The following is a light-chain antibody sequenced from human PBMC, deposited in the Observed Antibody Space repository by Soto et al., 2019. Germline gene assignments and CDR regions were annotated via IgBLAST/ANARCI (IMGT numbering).Light chain of an antibody. CDR3: QQTSNTPQT. V-gene: IGKV1-5*02. J-gene: IGKJ4*01. CDR2: DAS. CDR1: QSVSTR. Sequence: DIQMTQSPSSLSASVGDRVTIICRASQSVSTRLAWYQQKPGKAPKVLIYDASSWAGGVPSRFTGSGSGTDFTLTIRSLQPEDFATYYCQQTSNTPQTFGGGTKVEIK.